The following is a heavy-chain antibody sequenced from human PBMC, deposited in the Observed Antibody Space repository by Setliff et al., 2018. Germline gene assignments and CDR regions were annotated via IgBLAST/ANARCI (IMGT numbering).Heavy chain of an antibody. D-gene: IGHD6-6*01. J-gene: IGHJ4*02. Sequence: PSETLSLTCAASGGSFRDYYWTWIRQPPGKGLEWIGEINHSGNTKSKPSLKSRVTITVDPSKNQFSLKLNSVTAADTAVYYCARGRSVAARLFDSWGQGTLVTVSS. CDR2: INHSGNT. V-gene: IGHV4-34*01. CDR3: ARGRSVAARLFDS. CDR1: GGSFRDYY.